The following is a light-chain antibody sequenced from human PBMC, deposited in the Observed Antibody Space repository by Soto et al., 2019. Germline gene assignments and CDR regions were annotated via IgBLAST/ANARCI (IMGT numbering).Light chain of an antibody. CDR3: QQLNSYPPT. V-gene: IGKV1-9*01. CDR1: QGISSY. CDR2: AAS. J-gene: IGKJ5*01. Sequence: DIQLTQSPSFLSASVGDRVTINCRASQGISSYLAWYQQKPGQAPKLLIYAASTLQSGVPSRFSGSGSGTEFTLTISSLQPEDFATYYCQQLNSYPPTFGQGTRLEI.